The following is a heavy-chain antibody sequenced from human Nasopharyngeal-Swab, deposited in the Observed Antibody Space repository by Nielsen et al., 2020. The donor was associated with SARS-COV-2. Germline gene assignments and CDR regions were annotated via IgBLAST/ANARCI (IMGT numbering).Heavy chain of an antibody. D-gene: IGHD3-10*01. V-gene: IGHV2-26*01. J-gene: IGHJ4*02. CDR2: IFSNDKK. CDR3: ARIVDYYGPGSFPFFDF. Sequence: WIRQPPGKALEWLAHIFSNDKKSYNSSLKTRVTISKDTSKSQVVLTMTNMDPVDTATYHCARIVDYYGPGSFPFFDFWGQGIPVTVSS.